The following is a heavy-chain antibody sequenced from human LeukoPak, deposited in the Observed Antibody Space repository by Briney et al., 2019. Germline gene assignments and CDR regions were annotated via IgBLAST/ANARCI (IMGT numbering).Heavy chain of an antibody. CDR3: AKDHSRFLEWLSGPSDFDY. CDR2: ISYDGSNK. V-gene: IGHV3-30*18. J-gene: IGHJ4*02. D-gene: IGHD3-3*01. Sequence: PGRSLRLSCAASGFTFSSYGMPWVRQAPGKGLEWVAVISYDGSNKYYADSVKGRFTISRDNSKNTLYLQMNSLRAEDTAVYYCAKDHSRFLEWLSGPSDFDYWGQGTLVTVSS. CDR1: GFTFSSYG.